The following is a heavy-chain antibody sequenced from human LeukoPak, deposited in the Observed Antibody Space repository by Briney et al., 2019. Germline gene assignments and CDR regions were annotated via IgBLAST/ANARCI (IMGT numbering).Heavy chain of an antibody. Sequence: GGSLRLSCAASGSTLSNAWMSWVRQAPGKGLEWVGLIKRKSDGGTTDYAAPVKGRFTISRDDSRNTLYLQMNSLKIEDTAVYYCTIWSYARFDYWGQGTLVTDSS. V-gene: IGHV3-15*01. CDR3: TIWSYARFDY. J-gene: IGHJ4*02. CDR2: IKRKSDGGTT. D-gene: IGHD1-26*01. CDR1: GSTLSNAW.